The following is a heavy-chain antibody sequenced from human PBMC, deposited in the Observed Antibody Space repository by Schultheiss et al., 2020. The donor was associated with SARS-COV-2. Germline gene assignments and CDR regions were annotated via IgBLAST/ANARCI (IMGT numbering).Heavy chain of an antibody. CDR1: GFTFSSYA. J-gene: IGHJ5*02. V-gene: IGHV3-64*01. CDR2: ISSNGGST. D-gene: IGHD3-3*01. Sequence: GGSLRLSCAASGFTFSSYAMHWVRQAPGKGLEYVSAISSNGGSTYYANSVKGRFTISRDNSKNTLYLQMGSLRAEDTAVYYCARDLAAITIFGFDPWGQGTLVTVSS. CDR3: ARDLAAITIFGFDP.